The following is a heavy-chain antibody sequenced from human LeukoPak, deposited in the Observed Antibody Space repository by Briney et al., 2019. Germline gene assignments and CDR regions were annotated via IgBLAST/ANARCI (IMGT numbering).Heavy chain of an antibody. CDR2: MNPNSGNA. Sequence: ASVKVSCKASGYTFTSYDINWVRQATGQGLEWMGWMNPNSGNAGYAQKLQGRVTMTRNTSISTAYMELSSLRSEDTAVYYCARVRPEYYYDSSGTAQGAFDIWGQGTMVTVSS. J-gene: IGHJ3*02. V-gene: IGHV1-8*01. CDR3: ARVRPEYYYDSSGTAQGAFDI. D-gene: IGHD3-22*01. CDR1: GYTFTSYD.